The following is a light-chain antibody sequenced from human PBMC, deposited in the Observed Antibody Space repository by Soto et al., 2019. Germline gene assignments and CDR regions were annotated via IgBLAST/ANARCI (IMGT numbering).Light chain of an antibody. Sequence: QSALTQPPSASGTPGQRVTISCSGGSSNIGTNAVNWYQQLPRTAPKLLIYNNNQRPSGVPDRFSGSKSGTSASLAISGLQSEDEADYYCAAWDDSLNGYVFGTGNKVTVL. CDR3: AAWDDSLNGYV. J-gene: IGLJ1*01. CDR2: NNN. CDR1: SSNIGTNA. V-gene: IGLV1-44*01.